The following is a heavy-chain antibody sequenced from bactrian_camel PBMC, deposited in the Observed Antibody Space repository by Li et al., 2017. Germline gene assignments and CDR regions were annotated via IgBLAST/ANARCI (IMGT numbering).Heavy chain of an antibody. CDR1: GYAFGSYC. D-gene: IGHD2*01. V-gene: IGHV3S10*01. CDR3: ASGPRGTRSAREEDYKY. CDR2: IESDGTA. Sequence: DVQLVESGGGSVQTGGSLRLSCAASGYAFGSYCMGWFRQAPGQKREGVASIESDGTAKYAASVKGRFTIARDNAKNTVYLQLNNLKNEDTGMYYCASGPRGTRSAREEDYKYWGQGTQVTVS. J-gene: IGHJ4*01.